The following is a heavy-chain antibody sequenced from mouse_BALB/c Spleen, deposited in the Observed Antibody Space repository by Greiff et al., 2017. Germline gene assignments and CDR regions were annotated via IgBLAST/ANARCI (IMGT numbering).Heavy chain of an antibody. CDR1: GYTFTDYV. Sequence: VQLQQSGPELVKPGASVKMSCKASGYTFTDYVISWVKQRTGQGLEWIGEIYPGSGSTYYNEKFKGKATLTSDKSSSTAYMELSSLTSEDSAVYYCARRGYRYEDAMDYWGQGTSVTVSS. J-gene: IGHJ4*01. CDR2: IYPGSGST. CDR3: ARRGYRYEDAMDY. D-gene: IGHD2-14*01. V-gene: IGHV1-81*01.